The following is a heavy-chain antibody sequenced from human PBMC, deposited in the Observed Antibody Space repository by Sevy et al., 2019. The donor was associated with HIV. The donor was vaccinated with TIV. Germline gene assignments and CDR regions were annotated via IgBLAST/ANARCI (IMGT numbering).Heavy chain of an antibody. V-gene: IGHV4-39*07. CDR2: IYYSGST. Sequence: SETLSLTCTVSGGSISSSSYYWGWIRQPPGKGLEWIGSIYYSGSTYYNPSLKSRVTISVDTSKNQFSLKLTSVTAADTAVYYCARESIGAVGDFDHWGQGTLVTVSS. CDR1: GGSISSSSYY. D-gene: IGHD6-13*01. CDR3: ARESIGAVGDFDH. J-gene: IGHJ4*02.